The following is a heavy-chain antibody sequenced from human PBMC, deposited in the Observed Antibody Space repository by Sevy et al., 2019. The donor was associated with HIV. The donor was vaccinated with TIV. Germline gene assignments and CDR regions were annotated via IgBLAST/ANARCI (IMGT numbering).Heavy chain of an antibody. CDR3: ARESRPYYYDSSGYSGFDY. V-gene: IGHV4-31*03. D-gene: IGHD3-22*01. Sequence: SETLSLTCTVSGGSISSGGYYWSWIRQHPGKGLEWIGYIYYSGSTYYNPSLKSRATISVDTSKNQFSLKLSFVTAADTAVSYCARESRPYYYDSSGYSGFDYWGQGTLVTVSS. CDR2: IYYSGST. J-gene: IGHJ4*02. CDR1: GGSISSGGYY.